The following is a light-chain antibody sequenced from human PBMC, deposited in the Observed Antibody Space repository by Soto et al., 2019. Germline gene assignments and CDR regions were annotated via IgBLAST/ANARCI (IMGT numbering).Light chain of an antibody. CDR1: QSLVHRDGNTY. CDR2: MIS. CDR3: VQVTTFPYT. J-gene: IGKJ2*01. V-gene: IGKV2-24*01. Sequence: EIVMTQTPLSSPVTLGQPASISCRSSQSLVHRDGNTYLSWLHQRPGQPPRLLIYMISNRLSGVPDRFSGSGAGTDFTLRISRVEAEDVGVYYCVQVTTFPYTFGQGTKLEIK.